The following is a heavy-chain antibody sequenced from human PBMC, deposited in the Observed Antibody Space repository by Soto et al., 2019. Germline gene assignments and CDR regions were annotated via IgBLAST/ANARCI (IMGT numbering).Heavy chain of an antibody. CDR2: ISADDCNT. D-gene: IGHD4-17*01. J-gene: IGHJ3*02. V-gene: IGHV1-18*04. CDR3: ARLDTVLKISTTAVDI. Sequence: KLSCQTSGCTCTSYGISCVRQHLLQGLEWMGWISADDCNTNYAQKLQGKVTITTDTSISTAYMEWSSLRSDDTAIYYCARLDTVLKISTTAVDIWGQGTMVTVSS. CDR1: GCTCTSYG.